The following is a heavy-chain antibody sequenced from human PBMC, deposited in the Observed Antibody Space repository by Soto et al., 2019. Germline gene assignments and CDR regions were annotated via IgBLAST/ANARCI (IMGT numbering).Heavy chain of an antibody. Sequence: RLSCAASGFTFSSYAMSWVRQAPGKGLEWVSAISGSGGSTYYADSVKGRFTIPRNNSNNTLSRQMTSLRAEDTAVYYCAKQDYGDYSGPFDYWGQGTLVTVSS. CDR3: AKQDYGDYSGPFDY. CDR1: GFTFSSYA. V-gene: IGHV3-23*01. D-gene: IGHD4-17*01. J-gene: IGHJ4*02. CDR2: ISGSGGST.